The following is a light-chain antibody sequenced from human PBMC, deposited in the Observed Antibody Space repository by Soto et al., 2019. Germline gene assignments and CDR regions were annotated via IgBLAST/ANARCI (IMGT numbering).Light chain of an antibody. CDR1: SCDVGGYNY. CDR2: EVS. V-gene: IGLV2-14*01. CDR3: SSYTSSSTPFV. Sequence: QSVLTQPASVSGSPGQSITISCTGTSCDVGGYNYVSWYQQHPGKAPKLMIYEVSNRPSGVSNRFSGSKSGNTASLTISGLQAEDEADYYCSSYTSSSTPFVFGTGTKVTVL. J-gene: IGLJ1*01.